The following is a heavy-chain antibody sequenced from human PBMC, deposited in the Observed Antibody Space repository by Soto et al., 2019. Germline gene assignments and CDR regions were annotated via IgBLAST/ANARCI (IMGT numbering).Heavy chain of an antibody. V-gene: IGHV1-2*02. D-gene: IGHD1-26*01. J-gene: IGHJ1*01. CDR3: ARDHTLSGSYSSPFQH. Sequence: QVQLVQSGAEVKKPGASVKVSYKASGYTFTGYYMHWVRQAPGQGLEWMGWINPNSGGTNYAQKFQGRVTMTRDTSISTAYMELSRLRSDDTAVYYCARDHTLSGSYSSPFQHWGQGTLVTVSS. CDR2: INPNSGGT. CDR1: GYTFTGYY.